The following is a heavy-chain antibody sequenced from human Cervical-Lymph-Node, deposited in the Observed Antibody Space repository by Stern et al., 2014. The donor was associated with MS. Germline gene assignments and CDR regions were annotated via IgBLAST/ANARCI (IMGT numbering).Heavy chain of an antibody. CDR3: ARDPQVGYFDY. CDR2: ISIYNGDT. Sequence: QVQLVESGAEVKKPGASVKVSCKASGYTFSNYAISWVRQAPGQGIEWMGWISIYNGDTNYAQKFQGRVTMTTDTSTSTAYMELRSLRSDDTALYYCARDPQVGYFDYWGQGTLVTVSS. CDR1: GYTFSNYA. V-gene: IGHV1-18*01. J-gene: IGHJ4*02. D-gene: IGHD1-26*01.